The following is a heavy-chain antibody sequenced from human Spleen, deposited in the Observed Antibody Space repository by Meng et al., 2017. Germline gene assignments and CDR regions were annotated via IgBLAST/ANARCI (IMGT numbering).Heavy chain of an antibody. D-gene: IGHD2-21*01. V-gene: IGHV5-51*01. CDR3: ARRATIQGHYFDY. CDR2: IYPGDSDT. J-gene: IGHJ4*01. Sequence: GESLKISCKASGYSFTTYWIGWVRQMPGKGLEWVGIIYPGDSDTRYSPSFQGQVATSADTSINTAYLQWNRLKASDTAMFYCARRATIQGHYFDYWGHGTLVTVSS. CDR1: GYSFTTYW.